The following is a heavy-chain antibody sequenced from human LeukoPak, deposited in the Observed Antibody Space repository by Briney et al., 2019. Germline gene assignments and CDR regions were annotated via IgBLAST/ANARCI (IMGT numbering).Heavy chain of an antibody. CDR3: ARQGYDILTGYIDAFDI. CDR1: GGSTSRRSYY. J-gene: IGHJ3*02. D-gene: IGHD3-9*01. Sequence: SETLSLTCTVSGGSTSRRSYYWGWIRQPPGKGLEWIGYISYSGSTNYNPSLKSRVTISIDTSKNQFSLKLRSVTAADTAIYYCARQGYDILTGYIDAFDIWGQGTMVTVSS. CDR2: ISYSGST. V-gene: IGHV4-61*05.